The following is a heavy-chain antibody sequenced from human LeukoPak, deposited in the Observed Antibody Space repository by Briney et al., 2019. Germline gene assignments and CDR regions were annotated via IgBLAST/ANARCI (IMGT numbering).Heavy chain of an antibody. CDR3: ASVFRGSGNYFDY. Sequence: SETLSLTCTVSGGSISSYYWSWIRQPPGKGLEWIGYIYYSGSTNYNPSLKSRVTISVDTSRNQFSLKLNSLTAADAAVYYCASVFRGSGNYFDYWGQGSLVTVSS. J-gene: IGHJ4*02. CDR1: GGSISSYY. D-gene: IGHD3-10*01. V-gene: IGHV4-59*01. CDR2: IYYSGST.